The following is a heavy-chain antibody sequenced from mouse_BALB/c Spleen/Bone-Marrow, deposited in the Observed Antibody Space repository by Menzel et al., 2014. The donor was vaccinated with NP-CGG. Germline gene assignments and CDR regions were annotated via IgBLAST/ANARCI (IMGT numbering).Heavy chain of an antibody. J-gene: IGHJ4*01. CDR3: ASSYRYGYYAIAY. Sequence: QVQLKQSGAELAKPGASVKMSCTASGYNFNNTCMHWVKQRPEQGLEWIGYINPTNGYTKYNQKFKGKATLTADKSSSTAYMQLSSLTSEDSAVYYCASSYRYGYYAIAYWGQGTSVTVS. CDR2: INPTNGYT. V-gene: IGHV1-7*01. CDR1: GYNFNNTC. D-gene: IGHD2-14*01.